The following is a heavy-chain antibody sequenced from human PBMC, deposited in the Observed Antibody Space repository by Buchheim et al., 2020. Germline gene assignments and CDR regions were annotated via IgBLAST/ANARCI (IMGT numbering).Heavy chain of an antibody. Sequence: QLQLQESGPGLVKPSETLSLTCTVSGGSISSSSYYWGWIRQPPGKGLEWIGSIYYSGSTYYNPSLKSRVTISVDTSKNQFSLKLSSVTAADTAVYYCARQWDRGSYWSAYYYYYGMDVWGQGTT. J-gene: IGHJ6*02. D-gene: IGHD1-26*01. CDR2: IYYSGST. CDR1: GGSISSSSYY. V-gene: IGHV4-39*01. CDR3: ARQWDRGSYWSAYYYYYGMDV.